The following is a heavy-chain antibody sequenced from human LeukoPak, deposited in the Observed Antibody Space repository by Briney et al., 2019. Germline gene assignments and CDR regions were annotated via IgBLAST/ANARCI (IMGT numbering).Heavy chain of an antibody. Sequence: ASVKVSCKASGYTFTSYYMHWVRQAPGQGLEWMGIINPSGGSTSYAQKFQGRVTITRDTSASTAYMELSSLRAEDTAVYYCAELGITMIGGVWGKGTTVTISS. D-gene: IGHD3-10*02. CDR1: GYTFTSYY. V-gene: IGHV1-46*01. CDR3: AELGITMIGGV. J-gene: IGHJ6*04. CDR2: INPSGGST.